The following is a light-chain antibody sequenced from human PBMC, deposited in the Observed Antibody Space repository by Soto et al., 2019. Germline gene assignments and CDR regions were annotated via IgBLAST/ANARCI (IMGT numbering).Light chain of an antibody. V-gene: IGKV1-39*01. CDR2: GAS. J-gene: IGKJ4*01. CDR1: QSISTY. CDR3: QQSLITPPLT. Sequence: DIQMTQSPSSLSASIGDRITITCRASQSISTYLNWYQQKPGKAPRLLIYGASTLQNGVPSRFSGSASSTDYTLTISSLQPEDFATYYCQQSLITPPLTFGGGTKVEMK.